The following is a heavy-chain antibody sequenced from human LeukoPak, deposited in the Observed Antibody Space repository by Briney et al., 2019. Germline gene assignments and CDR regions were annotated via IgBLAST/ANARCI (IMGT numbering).Heavy chain of an antibody. CDR1: GFTFSDYY. Sequence: GGSLRLSCAASGFTFSDYYMNWIRQAPGKGLEWVSGIGSNGVDTYYADSAKGRFTISRDNSKNTVYLQMNSLRAEDTALYYCVKAYTTSGTYSEPWGQGTLVTVSS. CDR2: IGSNGVDT. V-gene: IGHV3-23*01. J-gene: IGHJ4*02. D-gene: IGHD1-26*01. CDR3: VKAYTTSGTYSEP.